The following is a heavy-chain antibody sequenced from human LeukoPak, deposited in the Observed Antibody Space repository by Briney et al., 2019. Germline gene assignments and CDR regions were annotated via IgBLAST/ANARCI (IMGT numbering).Heavy chain of an antibody. V-gene: IGHV3-53*04. D-gene: IGHD6-19*01. CDR1: GFTFSNYA. CDR2: IYSGGST. CDR3: ARGPSGWYRY. Sequence: GGSLRLSCAASGFTFSNYAVSWVRQAPGKGLEWVSVIYSGGSTYYADSVKGRFTISRHNSKNTLYLQMNSLRAEDTAVYYCARGPSGWYRYWGQGTLVTVSS. J-gene: IGHJ4*02.